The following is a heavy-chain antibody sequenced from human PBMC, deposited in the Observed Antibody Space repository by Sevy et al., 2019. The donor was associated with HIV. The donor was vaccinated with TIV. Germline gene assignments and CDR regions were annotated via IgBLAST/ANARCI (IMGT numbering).Heavy chain of an antibody. CDR1: GFSFSAYW. CDR2: ISLDGSHI. CDR3: ARGGAIEVPAALELDH. D-gene: IGHD2-2*01. V-gene: IGHV3-74*01. J-gene: IGHJ4*02. Sequence: GGSLRLSCAASGFSFSAYWMHWVRQVPGKGLVWVARISLDGSHIDYADSVKGRFTISRDNAKNTLSLQMNSLRGEDTAVYYCARGGAIEVPAALELDHWGQGTLVTVSS.